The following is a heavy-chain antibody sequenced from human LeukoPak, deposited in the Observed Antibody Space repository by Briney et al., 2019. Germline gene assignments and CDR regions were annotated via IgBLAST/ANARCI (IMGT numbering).Heavy chain of an antibody. V-gene: IGHV1-2*02. CDR3: ARGVRDIVVVTAINWFDP. CDR2: INPNSGGT. Sequence: ASVKVSCKASGYTFTGYYMHWVRQAPGQGLEWMGWINPNSGGTNYAQKFQGRVTMTRDTSISTAYMELSRLRSDDTAGYSCARGVRDIVVVTAINWFDPWGQGTLVTVSS. D-gene: IGHD2-21*02. CDR1: GYTFTGYY. J-gene: IGHJ5*02.